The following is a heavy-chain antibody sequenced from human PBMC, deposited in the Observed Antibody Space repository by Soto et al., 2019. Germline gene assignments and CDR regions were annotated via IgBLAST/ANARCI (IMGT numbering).Heavy chain of an antibody. CDR3: ARQLRGAAMVTRVINGFDP. D-gene: IGHD4-17*01. CDR1: GGSISSSSSY. V-gene: IGHV4-39*01. CDR2: IYYSGST. Sequence: QLQLQESGPGLVKPSETLSLTCTVSGGSISSSSSYWGWIRQPPGKGLEWIGYIYYSGSTNYNPAIKGRVTVSVDTSKTQFSLKLNSVIAADTAVYYCARQLRGAAMVTRVINGFDPWGQGALVTVSS. J-gene: IGHJ5*02.